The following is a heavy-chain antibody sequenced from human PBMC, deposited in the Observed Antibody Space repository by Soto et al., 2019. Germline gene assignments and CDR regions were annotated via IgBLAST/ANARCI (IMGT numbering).Heavy chain of an antibody. CDR2: IYYSGST. CDR3: ARGLRGSYPFDY. CDR1: GGSISSYY. V-gene: IGHV4-59*01. J-gene: IGHJ4*02. D-gene: IGHD1-26*01. Sequence: QVQLQESGPGLVKPSETLSLTCTVSGGSISSYYWSWIRQPPGKGLEWIGYIYYSGSTNYNPSLKSRVTISVDTSKNQFSLKLSSVTAADTAVYYCARGLRGSYPFDYWGQGTLFTVSS.